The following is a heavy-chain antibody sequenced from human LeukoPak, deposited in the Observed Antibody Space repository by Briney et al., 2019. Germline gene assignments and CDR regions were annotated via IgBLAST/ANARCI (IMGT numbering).Heavy chain of an antibody. Sequence: GGSLRLSCAASGFSFSDYGMNWVRRAPGKGLEWVSSIISSTTYTYYADSVRGRFTISRDNAKSSLYLQMNSLRPEDTAVYYCARVDSSGWYHNDYWGQGTLVTVSS. J-gene: IGHJ4*02. CDR2: IISSTTYT. CDR3: ARVDSSGWYHNDY. V-gene: IGHV3-21*01. D-gene: IGHD6-19*01. CDR1: GFSFSDYG.